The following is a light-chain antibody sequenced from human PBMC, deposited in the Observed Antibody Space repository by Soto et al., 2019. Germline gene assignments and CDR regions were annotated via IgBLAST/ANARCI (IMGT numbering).Light chain of an antibody. CDR2: DAS. CDR3: QKYNSALSIT. Sequence: IVMTHSPATLSVAPGDRATLSCRASQSVSTKLAWFQQSRGQAPRLLIYDASTRATGIPARFSGGGSGTEFTLTISSLQSEDVATYYCQKYNSALSITFGQGTRLEI. V-gene: IGKV3-15*01. J-gene: IGKJ5*01. CDR1: QSVSTK.